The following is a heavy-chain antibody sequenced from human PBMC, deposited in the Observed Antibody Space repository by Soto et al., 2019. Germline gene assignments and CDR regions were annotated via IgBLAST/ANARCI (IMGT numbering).Heavy chain of an antibody. V-gene: IGHV1-69*05. J-gene: IGHJ6*02. CDR3: ARGGGTTVTTYYSYYGMDV. Sequence: QVQLVQSGAEVKKPGSSVKVSCKASGGTFSSYAISWVRQAPGQGLEWMGGIIPIFGTANYAQKFQGRVTLTSDESKSSAYVELSSLRSEDTAVYYCARGGGTTVTTYYSYYGMDVWGQGTTVTVSS. CDR2: IIPIFGTA. D-gene: IGHD4-17*01. CDR1: GGTFSSYA.